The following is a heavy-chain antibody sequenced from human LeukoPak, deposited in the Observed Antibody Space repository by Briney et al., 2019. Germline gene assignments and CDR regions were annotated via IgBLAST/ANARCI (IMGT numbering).Heavy chain of an antibody. CDR1: GFTFSSYA. Sequence: GSLRLSCAASGFTFSSYAMHWVRQAPGKWLKWVAVISYDGSNKYYADSVKGRFTISRDNSKNTLYLQMNSLRAEDTAVYYCASPPLFSGSSNYWGQGTLVTVSS. D-gene: IGHD1-26*01. J-gene: IGHJ4*02. CDR2: ISYDGSNK. V-gene: IGHV3-30-3*01. CDR3: ASPPLFSGSSNY.